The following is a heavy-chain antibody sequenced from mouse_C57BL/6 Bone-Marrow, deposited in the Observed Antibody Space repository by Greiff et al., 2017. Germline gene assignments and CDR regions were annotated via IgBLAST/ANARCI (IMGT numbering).Heavy chain of an antibody. D-gene: IGHD1-1*01. CDR1: GYTFTDYE. J-gene: IGHJ2*01. V-gene: IGHV1-15*01. Sequence: QVQLQQSGAELVRPGASVTLSCKASGYTFTDYEMHWVKQTPVHGLEWIGAIDPETGGTAYNQKFKGKAILTADKSSSTAYMELRSLTSEDSDVDYCTRSSYYYGSSYPYFDYWGQGTTLTVSS. CDR2: IDPETGGT. CDR3: TRSSYYYGSSYPYFDY.